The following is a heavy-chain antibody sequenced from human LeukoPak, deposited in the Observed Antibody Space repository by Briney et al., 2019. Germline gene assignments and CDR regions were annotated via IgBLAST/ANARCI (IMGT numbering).Heavy chain of an antibody. CDR2: INHSGST. J-gene: IGHJ4*02. V-gene: IGHV4-34*01. CDR1: GGSFSGYY. CDR3: ARSTVFGIIGTY. D-gene: IGHD1-14*01. Sequence: KPSETLSLTCAVYGGSFSGYYWSWIRQPPGKGLEWIGEINHSGSTNYNPSLKSRVTISVDTSKNQFSLKLSSVTAADTAVYYCARSTVFGIIGTYWGQGTLVTVSS.